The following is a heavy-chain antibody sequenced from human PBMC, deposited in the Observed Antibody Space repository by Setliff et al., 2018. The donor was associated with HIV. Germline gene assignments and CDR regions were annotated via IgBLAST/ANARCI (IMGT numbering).Heavy chain of an antibody. Sequence: GGSLRLSCAASGFTFSNYAMSWVRQAPRKGLEWVSAISGSGGRTYYADSVKGRFTISRDNSKNTLYLQMNSLRAEDTAVYYCANLYWGQGTLVTVSS. CDR3: ANLY. CDR2: ISGSGGRT. CDR1: GFTFSNYA. J-gene: IGHJ4*02. V-gene: IGHV3-23*01.